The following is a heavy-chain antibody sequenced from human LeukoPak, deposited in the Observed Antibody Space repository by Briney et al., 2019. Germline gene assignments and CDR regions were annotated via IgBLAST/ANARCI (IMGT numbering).Heavy chain of an antibody. Sequence: GSVKVSCKASGYTFTGYYMHWVRQAPGQGLEWMGWINPNSGGTNYAQKFQGRVTMTRDTSISTAYMELSRLRSDDTAVYYCASLWFGELAYNWFDPWGQGTLVTVSS. J-gene: IGHJ5*02. CDR2: INPNSGGT. D-gene: IGHD3-10*01. V-gene: IGHV1-2*02. CDR3: ASLWFGELAYNWFDP. CDR1: GYTFTGYY.